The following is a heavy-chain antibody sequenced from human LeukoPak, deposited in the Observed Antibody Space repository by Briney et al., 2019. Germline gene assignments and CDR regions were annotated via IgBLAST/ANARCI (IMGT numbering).Heavy chain of an antibody. Sequence: PSETLSLTCAVSGGSISSGGYSWSWIRQPPGKGLEWIGYIYHSGSTYYNPSLKSRVTISVDRSKNQFSLKLSSVTAADTAVCYCARQRKYSYVDYWGQGTLVTVSS. J-gene: IGHJ4*02. CDR3: ARQRKYSYVDY. V-gene: IGHV4-30-2*01. CDR1: GGSISSGGYS. CDR2: IYHSGST. D-gene: IGHD5-18*01.